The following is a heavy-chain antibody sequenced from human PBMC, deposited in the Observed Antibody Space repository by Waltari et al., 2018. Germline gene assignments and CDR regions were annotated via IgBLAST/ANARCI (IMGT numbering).Heavy chain of an antibody. J-gene: IGHJ4*02. V-gene: IGHV4-39*07. CDR2: IYYSGST. CDR3: ARVRGYYYDSSGYYYFDY. D-gene: IGHD3-22*01. Sequence: QLQLQESGPGLVKPSETLSLTCTVSGGSISSSSYYWGWIRQPPGKGLEWIGSIYYSGSTYYNPSLKSRVTISVDTSKNQFSLKLSSVTAADTAVYYCARVRGYYYDSSGYYYFDYWGQGTLVTVSS. CDR1: GGSISSSSYY.